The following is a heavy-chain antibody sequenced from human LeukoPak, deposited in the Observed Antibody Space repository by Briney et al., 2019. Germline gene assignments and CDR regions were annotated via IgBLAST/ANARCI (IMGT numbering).Heavy chain of an antibody. J-gene: IGHJ4*02. D-gene: IGHD2-21*02. V-gene: IGHV3-33*08. Sequence: PGGSLRLSCAASGFTFSTYGMNWVRQAPGKGLEWVAVIWYDGTKKYYADSVRGRFTISRDNSKNMIYLQMNSLRVEDTAVYYCARGGPYCGGDCSAYFDYWGLGTLVTVSS. CDR2: IWYDGTKK. CDR1: GFTFSTYG. CDR3: ARGGPYCGGDCSAYFDY.